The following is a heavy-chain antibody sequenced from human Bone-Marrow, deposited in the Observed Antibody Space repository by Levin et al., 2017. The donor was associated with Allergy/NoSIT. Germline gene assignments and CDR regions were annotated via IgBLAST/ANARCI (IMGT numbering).Heavy chain of an antibody. V-gene: IGHV4-59*01. CDR1: GGSISRYY. D-gene: IGHD1-26*01. Sequence: SETLSLTCTVSGGSISRYYWNWIRQPPGKGLEWIGHIYNSGSTKYNPSLKSRVTILVDTSKNQFSLKLSSVTAADTAVYYCARDGSGSYFNWCDPWCRGTLVTVSS. J-gene: IGHJ5*02. CDR2: IYNSGST. CDR3: ARDGSGSYFNWCDP.